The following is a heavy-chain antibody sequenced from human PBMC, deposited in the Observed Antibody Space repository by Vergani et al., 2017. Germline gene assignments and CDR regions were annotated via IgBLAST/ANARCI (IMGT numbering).Heavy chain of an antibody. Sequence: QVPLVQSGAAVKKPGASVKVSCTASGYTFTSYDINWVRQATGQGLEWMGWMNPNSGNTGYAQKFQGRVTMTRNTSISTAYMELSSLRSEDTAVYYCARSRAPKYSSSRKTKDAFDIWGQGTMVTVSS. V-gene: IGHV1-8*01. D-gene: IGHD6-13*01. J-gene: IGHJ3*02. CDR3: ARSRAPKYSSSRKTKDAFDI. CDR1: GYTFTSYD. CDR2: MNPNSGNT.